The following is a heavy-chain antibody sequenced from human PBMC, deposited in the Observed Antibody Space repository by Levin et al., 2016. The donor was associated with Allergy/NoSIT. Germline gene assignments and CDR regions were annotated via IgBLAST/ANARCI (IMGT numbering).Heavy chain of an antibody. V-gene: IGHV4-34*01. CDR2: INHSGST. J-gene: IGHJ4*02. CDR1: GGSFSGYY. D-gene: IGHD3-3*01. Sequence: SETLSLTCAVYGGSFSGYYWSWIRQPPGKGLEWIGEINHSGSTNYNPSLKSRVTISVDTSKNQFSLKLSSVTAADTAVYYCARGDIRHSKIFWSGYHFDYWGQGTLVTVSS. CDR3: ARGDIRHSKIFWSGYHFDY.